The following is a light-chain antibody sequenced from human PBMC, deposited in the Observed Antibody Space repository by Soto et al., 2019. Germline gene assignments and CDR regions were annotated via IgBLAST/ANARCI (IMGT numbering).Light chain of an antibody. V-gene: IGKV3-15*01. CDR2: GPS. CDR1: QSVSSN. CDR3: QQYNNWPPYT. Sequence: EIVMTQSPATLSVSPGERATLSCRASQSVSSNLAWYQQKPGQAPRLLIYGPSTRATGIPARFSGSGSGTEFTLTISSLQSEDCAVYYCQQYNNWPPYTFGQGTKLEIK. J-gene: IGKJ2*01.